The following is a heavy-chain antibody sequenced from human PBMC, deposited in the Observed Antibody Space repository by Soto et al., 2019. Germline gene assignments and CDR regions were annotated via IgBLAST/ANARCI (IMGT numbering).Heavy chain of an antibody. J-gene: IGHJ4*02. Sequence: EVQLVESGGGLVQPGGSLRLSCAASGFTFSVFSMSWVRQTPGKGLEWVASINQDGSEEDYVGSVRGRFTISRDNAKNSLYLQMNGLRVEDTALYYCAKDVRWGQGTLVTVSS. CDR2: INQDGSEE. V-gene: IGHV3-7*03. CDR3: AKDVR. CDR1: GFTFSVFS.